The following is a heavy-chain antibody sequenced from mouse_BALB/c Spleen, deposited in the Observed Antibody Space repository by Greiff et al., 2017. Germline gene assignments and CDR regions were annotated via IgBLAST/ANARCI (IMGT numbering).Heavy chain of an antibody. CDR3: ARNRKLGRAWFAY. Sequence: VQRVESGPGLVAPSQSLSITCTVSGFSLSRYSVHWVRQPPGKGLEWLGMIWGGGSTDYNSALKSRLSISKDNSKSQVFLKMNSLQTDDTAMYYCARNRKLGRAWFAYWGQGTLVTVSA. CDR2: IWGGGST. V-gene: IGHV2-6-4*01. J-gene: IGHJ3*01. CDR1: GFSLSRYS. D-gene: IGHD4-1*01.